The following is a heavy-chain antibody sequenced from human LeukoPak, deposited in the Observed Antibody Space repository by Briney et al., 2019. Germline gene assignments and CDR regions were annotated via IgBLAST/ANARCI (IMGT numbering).Heavy chain of an antibody. J-gene: IGHJ3*02. V-gene: IGHV1-8*01. D-gene: IGHD5-24*01. CDR2: MNRENGNT. Sequence: ASVKVSCKPSGYIFRNYVINWVRQAPGQGLEWMGWMNRENGNTGYAQKFHGRVTMTRHAPTNTAYMELTSLRSEDTAVYFCATPMANTFDAFDIWGQGSRVTVSS. CDR3: ATPMANTFDAFDI. CDR1: GYIFRNYV.